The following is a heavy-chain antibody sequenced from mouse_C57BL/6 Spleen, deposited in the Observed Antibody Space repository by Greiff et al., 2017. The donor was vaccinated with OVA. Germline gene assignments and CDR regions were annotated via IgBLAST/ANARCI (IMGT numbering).Heavy chain of an antibody. CDR3: ARDDYYGRGDWYFDV. J-gene: IGHJ1*03. D-gene: IGHD2-1*01. V-gene: IGHV1-81*01. CDR1: GYTFTSYG. CDR2: IYTRSGNT. Sequence: VQLQQSGAELARPGASVKLSCKASGYTFTSYGISWVKQRTGQGLEWIGEIYTRSGNTYYNEKFKGKATMTADKSSSTAYMELRSLTSEDSAVYVCARDDYYGRGDWYFDVWGTGTTVTVSS.